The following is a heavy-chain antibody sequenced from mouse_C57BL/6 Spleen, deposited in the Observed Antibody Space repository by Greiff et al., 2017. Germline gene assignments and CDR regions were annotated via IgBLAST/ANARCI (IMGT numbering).Heavy chain of an antibody. CDR3: TAIYYDYDYFDY. CDR1: GFNIKDYY. J-gene: IGHJ2*01. D-gene: IGHD2-4*01. CDR2: IDPEDGDT. V-gene: IGHV14-1*01. Sequence: VQLQQSGAELVRPGASVKLSCTASGFNIKDYYMHWVKQRPEQGLEWIGRIDPEDGDTEYAPKLPGKATMTADTSSNTAYLQLSSLTSEDTAVYYCTAIYYDYDYFDYWGQGTTLTVSS.